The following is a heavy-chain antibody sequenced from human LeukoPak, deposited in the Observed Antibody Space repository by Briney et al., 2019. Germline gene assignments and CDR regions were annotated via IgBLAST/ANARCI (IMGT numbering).Heavy chain of an antibody. CDR1: GYTFTGYY. D-gene: IGHD3-22*01. CDR2: INPSGGRT. CDR3: ARDQRYYDSSGHLDY. V-gene: IGHV1-46*01. J-gene: IGHJ4*02. Sequence: ASVKVSCKAPGYTFTGYYMHWVRQAPEQGLEWMGIINPSGGRTSYAQKFQGRVTMTRDTSTSTVYMELSSLRSEDTAVYYCARDQRYYDSSGHLDYWGQGTLVTVSS.